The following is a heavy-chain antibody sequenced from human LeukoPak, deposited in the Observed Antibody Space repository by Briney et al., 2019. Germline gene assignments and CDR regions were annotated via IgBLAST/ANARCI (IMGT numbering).Heavy chain of an antibody. CDR1: GYSFTNYW. Sequence: GESLKISCKLSGYSFTNYWIGWVRQMPGKGLEWIGIIFLGDSDTRYSPSFRGLVTFSADKSINTAYLHWSSLKASDTALYYCARHGVVPATDDAFDIWGQGTMVTVSS. CDR2: IFLGDSDT. D-gene: IGHD2-2*01. CDR3: ARHGVVPATDDAFDI. J-gene: IGHJ3*02. V-gene: IGHV5-51*01.